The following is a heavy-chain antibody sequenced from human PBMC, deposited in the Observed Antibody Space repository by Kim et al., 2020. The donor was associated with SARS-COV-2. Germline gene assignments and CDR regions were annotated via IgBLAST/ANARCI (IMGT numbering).Heavy chain of an antibody. Sequence: GGSLRLSCAASGFAFSDYFMSWIRQAPGKGLEWVSHISTTSSHTMYADSVKGRFTISRDNAKNSLYLQMNSLRADDTAVYYCAREYWGVPDYWGQGTLVTVSP. V-gene: IGHV3-11*06. CDR1: GFAFSDYF. J-gene: IGHJ4*02. CDR3: AREYWGVPDY. D-gene: IGHD2-8*02. CDR2: ISTTSSHT.